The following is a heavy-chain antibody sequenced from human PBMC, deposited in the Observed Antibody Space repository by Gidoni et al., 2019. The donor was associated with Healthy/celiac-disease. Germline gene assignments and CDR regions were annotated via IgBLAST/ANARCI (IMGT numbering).Heavy chain of an antibody. CDR3: ARDLRGDGDYGFDY. V-gene: IGHV1-69*08. D-gene: IGHD4-17*01. CDR1: GGTFSSYT. J-gene: IGHJ4*02. Sequence: QVQLVQSGAEVKKPGSSVKVSCKASGGTFSSYTISWVRQAPGQGLEWMGRIIPILGIANYAQKFQGRVTITADKSTSTAYMELSSLRSEDTAVYYCARDLRGDGDYGFDYWGQGTLVTVSS. CDR2: IIPILGIA.